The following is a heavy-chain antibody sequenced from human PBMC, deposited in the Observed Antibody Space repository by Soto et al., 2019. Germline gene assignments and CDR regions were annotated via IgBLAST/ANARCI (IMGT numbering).Heavy chain of an antibody. Sequence: QVQLQESGPGLVKPSETLSLTCTVSGGSIISYYWSWIRQPPGKGLEWIGYISDSGSTNYNPSLKRRVTISVDTPNNQFSLKLRSVTAADTAVYYCARRIKYYYAMDVWGQGTTVTVSS. D-gene: IGHD2-15*01. CDR2: ISDSGST. V-gene: IGHV4-59*08. J-gene: IGHJ6*02. CDR3: ARRIKYYYAMDV. CDR1: GGSIISYY.